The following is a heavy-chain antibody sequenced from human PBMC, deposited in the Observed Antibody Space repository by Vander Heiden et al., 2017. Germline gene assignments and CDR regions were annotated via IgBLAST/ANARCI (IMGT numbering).Heavy chain of an antibody. CDR1: GDRVSSNSAA. Sequence: QVQLQQSGPGLVKPSQTLSLTCAISGDRVSSNSAAWNWIRQSPSRALEWPGKTYHRVKWYNDYAVSVKSRITSNPDTSKNQFSLQLNSVTPEDTAVYYCARALVSIGRNWYFDLWGRGTLVTVSS. V-gene: IGHV6-1*01. D-gene: IGHD3-16*01. J-gene: IGHJ2*01. CDR3: ARALVSIGRNWYFDL. CDR2: TYHRVKWYN.